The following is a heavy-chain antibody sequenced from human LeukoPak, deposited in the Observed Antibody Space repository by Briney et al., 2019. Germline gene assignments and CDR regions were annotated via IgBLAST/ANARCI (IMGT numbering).Heavy chain of an antibody. D-gene: IGHD6-19*01. CDR2: FDPEDGET. V-gene: IGHV1-24*01. J-gene: IGHJ4*02. Sequence: ASVKVSCKVSGYTLTELSMHWVRQAPGKGLEWMGGFDPEDGETIYAQKFQGRVTMTRDTSISTAYMELSRLRSDDTAVYYCASFTHSSGWYIDYWGQGTLVTVSS. CDR1: GYTLTELS. CDR3: ASFTHSSGWYIDY.